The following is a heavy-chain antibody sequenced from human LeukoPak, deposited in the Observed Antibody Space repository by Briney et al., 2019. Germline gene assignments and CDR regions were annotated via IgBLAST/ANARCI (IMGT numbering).Heavy chain of an antibody. J-gene: IGHJ4*02. CDR2: MNHSGNT. CDR3: ATSRVPGFGDHVRADYSFDY. D-gene: IGHD4-11*01. Sequence: PSETLSLTCIVSVYSISSGYYWGWIRQPPGNGLEWIGAMNHSGNTKYSPSLKSRVTISVDTSKNHFSLSLRSVSAADTTLYYCATSRVPGFGDHVRADYSFDYWGQGTLGTLSS. CDR1: VYSISSGYY. V-gene: IGHV4-38-2*02.